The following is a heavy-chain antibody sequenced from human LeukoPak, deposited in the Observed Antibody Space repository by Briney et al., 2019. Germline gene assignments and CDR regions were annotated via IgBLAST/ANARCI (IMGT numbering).Heavy chain of an antibody. CDR1: GFDFKNYG. CDR3: AKDDDRHWGSSCQDY. Sequence: GRSLRLSCAASGFDFKNYGMHWVRQAPGKGLEGVAFIRYDGSPKYYADYVRGRFTISRDNSKNMLYLQMNSLETEDTAVYYCAKDDDRHWGSSCQDYWGQGTLVTVSS. CDR2: IRYDGSPK. J-gene: IGHJ4*02. V-gene: IGHV3-30*02. D-gene: IGHD2-2*01.